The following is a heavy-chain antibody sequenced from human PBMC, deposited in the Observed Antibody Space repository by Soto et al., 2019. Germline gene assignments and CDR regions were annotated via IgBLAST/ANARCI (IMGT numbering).Heavy chain of an antibody. V-gene: IGHV3-48*02. CDR3: ARDPSYYYDSSGYPSHYYYGMDV. Sequence: EVQLVESGGGLVQPGGSLRLSCAASGFTFSSYSMNWVRQAPGKGLEGVSYISSSSSTIYYADSVKGRFTISRDNAKNSLYLQMNSLRDEDTAVYYCARDPSYYYDSSGYPSHYYYGMDVWGQGTTVTVSS. CDR1: GFTFSSYS. D-gene: IGHD3-22*01. J-gene: IGHJ6*02. CDR2: ISSSSSTI.